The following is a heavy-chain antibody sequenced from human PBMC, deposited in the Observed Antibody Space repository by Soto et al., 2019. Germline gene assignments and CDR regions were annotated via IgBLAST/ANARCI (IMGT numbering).Heavy chain of an antibody. CDR2: ISYDGSNK. CDR1: GFTFSSYG. CDR3: AKLVSYYDNKG. Sequence: QVQLVESGGGVVQPGRSLRLSCAASGFTFSSYGMHWVRQAPGKGLEWVAVISYDGSNKYYADSVKGRITISRDNSKNTLYLQMNSLRAEDTAVYYGAKLVSYYDNKGWGQGTLVTVSS. V-gene: IGHV3-30*18. D-gene: IGHD3-22*01. J-gene: IGHJ4*02.